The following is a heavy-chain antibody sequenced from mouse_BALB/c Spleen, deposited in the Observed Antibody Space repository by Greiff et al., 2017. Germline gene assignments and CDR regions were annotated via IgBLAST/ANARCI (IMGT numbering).Heavy chain of an antibody. D-gene: IGHD2-3*01. V-gene: IGHV2-9*02. Sequence: QVQLKESGPGLVAPSQSLSITCTVSGFSLTSYGVHWVRQPPGKGLEWLGVIWAGGSTNYNSALMSRLSISKDNSKSQVFLKMNSLQTDDTAMYYCARDYEREGLPMDYWGQGTSVTVSS. J-gene: IGHJ4*01. CDR2: IWAGGST. CDR1: GFSLTSYG. CDR3: ARDYEREGLPMDY.